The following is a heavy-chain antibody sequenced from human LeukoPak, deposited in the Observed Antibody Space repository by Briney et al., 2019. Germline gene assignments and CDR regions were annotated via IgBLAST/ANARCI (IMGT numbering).Heavy chain of an antibody. V-gene: IGHV3-21*01. CDR2: ITSRRYT. J-gene: IGHJ4*02. CDR3: AGRGYDY. D-gene: IGHD5-18*01. CDR1: GFAFSNSG. Sequence: GGSLRLSCAASGFAFSNSGMNWVRQAPGKGLEWVSSITSRRYTKYADALEGRFNIFRGDAKNPLYSHKNNPRVGDDAVLYCAGRGYDYWGQGTLLTVPS.